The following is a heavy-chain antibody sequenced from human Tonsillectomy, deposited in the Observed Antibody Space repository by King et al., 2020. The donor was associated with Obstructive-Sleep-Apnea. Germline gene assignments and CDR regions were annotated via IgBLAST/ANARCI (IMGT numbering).Heavy chain of an antibody. CDR3: ARAAAYCGGDCSEGYWYFDL. CDR1: GGSISSGGYS. J-gene: IGHJ2*01. CDR2: IYHSGST. V-gene: IGHV4-30-2*01. D-gene: IGHD2-21*02. Sequence: QLQESGSGLVKPSRTLSLTCAVSGGSISSGGYSWSWIRQPPGKGLEWIGYIYHSGSTYYNPSLKSRVTISVDRSKNQFSLKLSSVTAADTAVYYCARAAAYCGGDCSEGYWYFDLWGRGTLVTVSS.